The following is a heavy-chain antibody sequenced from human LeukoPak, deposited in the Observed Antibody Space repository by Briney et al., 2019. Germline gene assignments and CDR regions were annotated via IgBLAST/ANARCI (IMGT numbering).Heavy chain of an antibody. V-gene: IGHV3-23*01. CDR2: ISGSGANT. CDR1: GFTFSSYA. Sequence: GGSLRLSCAASGFTFSSYAMSWVRQAPGKGLEWVSAISGSGANTYYANSVKGRFTISRDNSKSTLFLQMDSLRAEDTAIYYCAKTSVSSGWPGLFDFWGQGTLVTVSS. CDR3: AKTSVSSGWPGLFDF. D-gene: IGHD6-19*01. J-gene: IGHJ4*02.